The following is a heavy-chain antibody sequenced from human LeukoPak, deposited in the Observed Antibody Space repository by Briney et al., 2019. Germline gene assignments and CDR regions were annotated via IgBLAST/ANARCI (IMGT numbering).Heavy chain of an antibody. CDR1: GFTFSSYA. V-gene: IGHV3-30*01. J-gene: IGHJ4*02. D-gene: IGHD2-2*02. Sequence: GGSLRLSCAASGFTFSSYAMHWVRQAPGKGLEWVAVISYDGSNKYYADSVKGRFTISRDNSKNTLYLQMNSLRAEDTAVYYCARDPPPKYCSSTSCYTSGYFDYWGQGTLVTVPS. CDR2: ISYDGSNK. CDR3: ARDPPPKYCSSTSCYTSGYFDY.